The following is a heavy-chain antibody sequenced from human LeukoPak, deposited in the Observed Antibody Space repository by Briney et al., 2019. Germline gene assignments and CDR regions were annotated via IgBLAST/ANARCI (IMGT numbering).Heavy chain of an antibody. CDR2: IKQDGSEK. D-gene: IGHD6-13*01. CDR1: GFAFSSYW. Sequence: PGGSLRLSCAASGFAFSSYWMSWVRQAPGKGLEWVANIKQDGSEKYYVDSVKGRFTISRDNAKNSLYLQMNSLRAEDTAVYYCARDRGSSSRYYDYYYYYGMDVWGQGTTVTVSS. CDR3: ARDRGSSSRYYDYYYYYGMDV. V-gene: IGHV3-7*01. J-gene: IGHJ6*02.